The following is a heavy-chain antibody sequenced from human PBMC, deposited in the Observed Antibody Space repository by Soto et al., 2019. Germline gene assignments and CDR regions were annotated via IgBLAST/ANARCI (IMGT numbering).Heavy chain of an antibody. Sequence: GGSLRLSCAASGFTFSSYAMTWVRQAPGKGLEWVSGISGGGGSTSYAESVKGRFTISRDNSKNMLYLQMNSLRAEDAALYSCAQDTKNSGAPSDYWGQGTLVTVSS. CDR2: ISGGGGST. CDR3: AQDTKNSGAPSDY. J-gene: IGHJ4*02. CDR1: GFTFSSYA. D-gene: IGHD2-8*01. V-gene: IGHV3-23*01.